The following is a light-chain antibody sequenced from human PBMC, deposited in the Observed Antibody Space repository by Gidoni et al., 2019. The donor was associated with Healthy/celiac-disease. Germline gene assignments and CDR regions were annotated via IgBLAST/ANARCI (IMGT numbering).Light chain of an antibody. CDR1: SSDVGGYNY. CDR3: SSYTSSSTYV. CDR2: EVS. Sequence: QSALTQPASVSWSPRQSITISCTGTSSDVGGYNYVSWYQQHPGKAPKLMIYEVSNRPSGVSNRFSGSKSGNTASLTISGLQAEDEADYYCSSYTSSSTYVFGTGTKVTVL. V-gene: IGLV2-14*01. J-gene: IGLJ1*01.